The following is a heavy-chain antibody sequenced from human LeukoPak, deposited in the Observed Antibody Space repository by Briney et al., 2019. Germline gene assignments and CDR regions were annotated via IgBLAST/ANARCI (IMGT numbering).Heavy chain of an antibody. CDR1: GYTFTGYY. J-gene: IGHJ6*03. D-gene: IGHD3-10*01. Sequence: ASVKVSCKASGYTFTGYYMHWVRQAPGQGLEWMGWINPISVGTNYAQKFQGRVTMTRDTSISTAYMELSTLRSDDTAVYYCARSYYYGSGSIYYYYMDVWGKGTTVTVSS. CDR2: INPISVGT. V-gene: IGHV1-2*02. CDR3: ARSYYYGSGSIYYYYMDV.